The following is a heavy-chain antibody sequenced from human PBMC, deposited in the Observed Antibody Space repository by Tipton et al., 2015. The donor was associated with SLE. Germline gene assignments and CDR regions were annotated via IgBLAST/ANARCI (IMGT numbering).Heavy chain of an antibody. J-gene: IGHJ4*02. Sequence: TLSLTCTVSGGSISSHYWSWIRQPAGKGLEWIGYISTSGSTNYNPSLKSRVTISVDTSKNQFSLKLSSVTAADTAVYYCARGPEQWLVNPHYFDYWGQGTLVTVSS. V-gene: IGHV4-4*09. CDR2: ISTSGST. D-gene: IGHD6-19*01. CDR1: GGSISSHY. CDR3: ARGPEQWLVNPHYFDY.